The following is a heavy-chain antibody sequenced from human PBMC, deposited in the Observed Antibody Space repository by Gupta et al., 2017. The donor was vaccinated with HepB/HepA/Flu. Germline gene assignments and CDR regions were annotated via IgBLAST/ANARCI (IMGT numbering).Heavy chain of an antibody. J-gene: IGHJ5*02. CDR1: GFTFSSYA. CDR3: AKVSVGFGYSYGPNWFDP. D-gene: IGHD5-18*01. V-gene: IGHV3-23*01. Sequence: EVQLLESGGGLVQPGGSLRLSCAASGFTFSSYAMSWVRQAPGKGLEWVSAISGSGGSTYYADSVKGRFTISRDNSKNTLYLQMNSLRAEDTAVYYCAKVSVGFGYSYGPNWFDPWGQGTLVTVSS. CDR2: ISGSGGST.